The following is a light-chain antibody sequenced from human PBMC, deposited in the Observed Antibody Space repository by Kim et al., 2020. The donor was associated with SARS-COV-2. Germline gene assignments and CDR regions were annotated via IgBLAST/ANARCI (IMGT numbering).Light chain of an antibody. CDR2: TNN. CDR1: TANIATNT. CDR3: AAWDDSLNGFVA. V-gene: IGLV1-44*01. Sequence: QRVTISGSGDTANIATNTVNWYQLLPGTAPKLLIHTNNQRPSGVPDRFSGFKADTSASLAISGLQSEDEGDYYCAAWDDSLNGFVAFGGGTKVTVL. J-gene: IGLJ2*01.